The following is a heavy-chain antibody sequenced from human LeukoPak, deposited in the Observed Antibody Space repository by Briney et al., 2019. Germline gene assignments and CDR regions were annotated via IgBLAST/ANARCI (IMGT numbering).Heavy chain of an antibody. J-gene: IGHJ4*02. CDR2: IYFSGTT. CDR1: GGSISAFY. V-gene: IGHV4-59*03. CDR3: ARHSRPYSSGFDF. Sequence: SETLSLTCTVSGGSISAFYWSWIRQHPGKGLECIGYIYFSGTTNYNPSLKSRVTISVDTSKNQFSLKLSSVTAADTAVYYCARHSRPYSSGFDFWGQGTLVTVSS. D-gene: IGHD6-19*01.